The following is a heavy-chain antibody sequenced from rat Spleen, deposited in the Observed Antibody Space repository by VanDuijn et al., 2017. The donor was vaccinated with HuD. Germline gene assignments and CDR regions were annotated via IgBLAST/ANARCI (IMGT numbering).Heavy chain of an antibody. V-gene: IGHV2-13*01. J-gene: IGHJ3*01. Sequence: QVQLMESGPGLVQPSETLSLTCTVSGFSLSSYGVIWVRQPPGKGLEWMGVIWTGGSTAYNSTLKSRLSISRDTSKSQVFLKMNSLQTEDTATYYCARHTRVWWFAYWGQGTLVTVSS. D-gene: IGHD1-11*01. CDR2: IWTGGST. CDR3: ARHTRVWWFAY. CDR1: GFSLSSYG.